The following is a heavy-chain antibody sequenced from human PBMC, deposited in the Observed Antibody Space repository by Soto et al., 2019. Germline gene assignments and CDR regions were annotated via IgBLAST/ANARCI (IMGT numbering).Heavy chain of an antibody. CDR3: AKEYYDILTGYFRVSGTYYFDY. D-gene: IGHD3-9*01. V-gene: IGHV3-23*01. J-gene: IGHJ4*02. CDR1: GFTFSSYA. Sequence: GGSLRLSCAASGFTFSSYAMSWVRQAPGKGLEWVSAISGSGGSTYYADSVKGRFTISRDNSKNTLYLQMNSLRAEDTAVYYCAKEYYDILTGYFRVSGTYYFDYWGQGTLVTVSS. CDR2: ISGSGGST.